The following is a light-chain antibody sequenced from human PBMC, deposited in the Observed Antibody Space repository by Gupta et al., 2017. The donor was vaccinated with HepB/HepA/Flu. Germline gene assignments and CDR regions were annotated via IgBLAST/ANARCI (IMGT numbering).Light chain of an antibody. CDR2: AAS. V-gene: IGKV1-39*01. CDR1: QSISSY. J-gene: IGKJ5*01. CDR3: QQSYSTPPIT. Sequence: DIQQTQYPSSLPASVGDKVTITCRASQSISSYLNWYQQKPGKAPKLLIYAASSLQSGVPSRICGSGSGTDFTLTISSLQPEDFATYYCQQSYSTPPITFGRGTQLEIK.